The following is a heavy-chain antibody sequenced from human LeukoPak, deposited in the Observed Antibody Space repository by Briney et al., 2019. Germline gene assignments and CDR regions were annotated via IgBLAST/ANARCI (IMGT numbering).Heavy chain of an antibody. CDR3: AGTMVRGVMWYFDY. D-gene: IGHD3-10*01. V-gene: IGHV4-59*08. CDR2: IYYSGST. CDR1: GGSISSYY. Sequence: PSETLSLTCIVSGGSISSYYWSWIRQPPGKGLEWIGYIYYSGSTNYNPSLKSRVTISVDTSKNQFSLKLSSVTAADTAVYYCAGTMVRGVMWYFDYWGQGTLVTVSS. J-gene: IGHJ4*02.